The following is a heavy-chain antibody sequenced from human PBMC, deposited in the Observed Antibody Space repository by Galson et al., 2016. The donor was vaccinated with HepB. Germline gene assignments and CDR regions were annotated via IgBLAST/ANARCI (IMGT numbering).Heavy chain of an antibody. V-gene: IGHV1-18*01. Sequence: VKVSCKASGYTFTNYGITWVRQAPGQGLAWMGWISAYNGDTNFAQKLQGRLTMTTDKLTSTVYMELRSLRSDDAAVYYCARDSGYCSGGTCYPGRFDPWGQGTLVTVSA. CDR3: ARDSGYCSGGTCYPGRFDP. CDR1: GYTFTNYG. D-gene: IGHD2-15*01. J-gene: IGHJ5*02. CDR2: ISAYNGDT.